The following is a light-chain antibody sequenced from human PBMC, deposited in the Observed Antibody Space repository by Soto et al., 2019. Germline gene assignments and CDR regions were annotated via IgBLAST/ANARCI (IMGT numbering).Light chain of an antibody. V-gene: IGKV3-20*01. CDR1: QSLSSSY. J-gene: IGKJ1*01. CDR3: QQFRT. CDR2: GAY. Sequence: EIALTQSPGSLSLSPGERGSLSCRASQSLSSSYLAWYQPEPGQGPTLLIYGAYSRATGIPDRFSGSGSGKHFTLTISRLEPEDFAVYYCQQFRTFGQGTKVDI.